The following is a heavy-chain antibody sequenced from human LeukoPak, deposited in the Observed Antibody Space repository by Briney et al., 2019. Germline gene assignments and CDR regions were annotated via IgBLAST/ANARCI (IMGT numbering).Heavy chain of an antibody. Sequence: PGGSLRLSCSASGFTFSSYAMHWVRQAPGKGLEYVSAISSNGGSTYYADSVKGRFTISRDNSKNTLYLQMSSLRAEDTAVYYCARGGSAVAGTGVWVYWGQGTLVTVSS. J-gene: IGHJ4*02. V-gene: IGHV3-64D*06. D-gene: IGHD6-19*01. CDR1: GFTFSSYA. CDR3: ARGGSAVAGTGVWVY. CDR2: ISSNGGST.